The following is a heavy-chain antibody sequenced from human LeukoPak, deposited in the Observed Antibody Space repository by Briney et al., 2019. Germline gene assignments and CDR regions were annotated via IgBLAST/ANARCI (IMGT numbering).Heavy chain of an antibody. CDR2: FDPEDGEA. Sequence: ASVKVSCKVSGCTRTELAIHWVRQAPGKGLEWMGGFDPEDGEAIYAQKFQGRVTMTEAISTHTAYMELSSLRSEDTALYYCATDISHDDGEYARGWFDSWGQGALVTVSS. D-gene: IGHD4-17*01. CDR3: ATDISHDDGEYARGWFDS. CDR1: GCTRTELA. J-gene: IGHJ5*01. V-gene: IGHV1-24*01.